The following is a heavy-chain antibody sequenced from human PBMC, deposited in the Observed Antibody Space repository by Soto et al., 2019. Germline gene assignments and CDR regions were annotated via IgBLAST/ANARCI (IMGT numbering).Heavy chain of an antibody. CDR3: SRVTYYPQSSGLHADY. CDR2: ISSDGHHQ. Sequence: QVQLVESGGGEVQPGGSLRVSCATSGFSFNDYAMYWVRQAPGQGLEWVAIISSDGHHQFYLDNLRGRFTVSRDKSKNTLYLQSNSLRPEDTAVYYCSRVTYYPQSSGLHADYWGPGTVVTVSS. CDR1: GFSFNDYA. D-gene: IGHD3-22*01. J-gene: IGHJ4*02. V-gene: IGHV3-30*03.